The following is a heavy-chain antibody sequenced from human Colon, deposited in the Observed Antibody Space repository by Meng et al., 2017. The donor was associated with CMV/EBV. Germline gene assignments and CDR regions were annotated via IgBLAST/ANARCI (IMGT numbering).Heavy chain of an antibody. CDR3: AKGAEYFDFWTAPD. CDR2: ISGGGTTP. D-gene: IGHD3/OR15-3a*01. Sequence: GGSLRLSCAASGFTFSNYAMTWVRQAPGKGLEWVSAISGGGTTPFYADSVRGRFTISRDNSGNRLYLQMDNLRADDTAIYYRAKGAEYFDFWTAPDWGQGTLVTVSS. V-gene: IGHV3-23*01. CDR1: GFTFSNYA. J-gene: IGHJ4*02.